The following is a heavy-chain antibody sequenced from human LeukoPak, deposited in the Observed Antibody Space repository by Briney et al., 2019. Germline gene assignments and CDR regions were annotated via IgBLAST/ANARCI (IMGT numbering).Heavy chain of an antibody. CDR1: GYTFTGYY. CDR2: INPNSGGT. D-gene: IGHD6-13*01. Sequence: VASVKVSCKASGYTFTGYYMHWVRQAPGQGLEWMGRINPNSGGTNYAQKFQGRVTMTRDTSISTAYMELSRLRSDDTAVYYCARDLRQSSSWYWFDPWGQETLVTVSS. V-gene: IGHV1-2*06. J-gene: IGHJ5*02. CDR3: ARDLRQSSSWYWFDP.